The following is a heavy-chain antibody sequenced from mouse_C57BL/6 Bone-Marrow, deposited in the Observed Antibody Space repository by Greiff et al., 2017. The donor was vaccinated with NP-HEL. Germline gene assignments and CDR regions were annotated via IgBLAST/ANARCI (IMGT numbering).Heavy chain of an antibody. J-gene: IGHJ2*01. CDR3: ARSYGSSYIDY. D-gene: IGHD1-1*01. V-gene: IGHV1-69*01. Sequence: QVQLQQPGAELVMPGASVKLSCKASGYTFTSYWMHWVKQRPGQGLEWIGEIDPSDSYTNYNQKFKGNSTLTVDKSSSTAYMQLSSLTSEDSAVYYCARSYGSSYIDYWGQGTTLTVSS. CDR2: IDPSDSYT. CDR1: GYTFTSYW.